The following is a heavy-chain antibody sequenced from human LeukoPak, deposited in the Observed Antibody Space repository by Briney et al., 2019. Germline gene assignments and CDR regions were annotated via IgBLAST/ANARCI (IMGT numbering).Heavy chain of an antibody. D-gene: IGHD6-19*01. CDR1: GFTFSSYA. CDR2: ISSNGGST. V-gene: IGHV3-64D*09. J-gene: IGHJ4*02. CDR3: ARVRDISGHWGFLDY. Sequence: GGSLRLSCSASGFTFSSYAMHWVRQAPGKGLEYVSVISSNGGSTYYADSVKGRFTISRDNSKNTLYLQMSSLRAEDTAVFYCARVRDISGHWGFLDYWGQGTLVTVSS.